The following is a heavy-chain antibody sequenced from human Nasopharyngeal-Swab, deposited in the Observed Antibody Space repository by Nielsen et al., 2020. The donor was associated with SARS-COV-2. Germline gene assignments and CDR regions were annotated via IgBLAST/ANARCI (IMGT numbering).Heavy chain of an antibody. J-gene: IGHJ4*02. V-gene: IGHV3-23*01. CDR2: ISGSGITT. Sequence: REAPGKGLEWGSGISGSGITTYYADSVKGRFTISRDNSKNTLYLQMNSLRAEDTAIYYCAGDPRLRYFDYWGQGTLVTVSS. D-gene: IGHD3-16*01. CDR3: AGDPRLRYFDY.